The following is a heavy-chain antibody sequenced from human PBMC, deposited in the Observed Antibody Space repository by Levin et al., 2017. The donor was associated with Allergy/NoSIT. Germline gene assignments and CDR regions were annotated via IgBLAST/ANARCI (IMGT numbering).Heavy chain of an antibody. J-gene: IGHJ6*02. V-gene: IGHV4-34*01. CDR2: INHSGST. CDR1: GGSFSGYY. Sequence: ASETLSLTCAVYGGSFSGYYWSWIRQPPGKGLEWIGEINHSGSTNYNPSLKSRVTISVDTSKNQFSLKLSSVTAADTAVYYCARGRGSMVVWGQGTTVTVSS. CDR3: ARGRGSMVV.